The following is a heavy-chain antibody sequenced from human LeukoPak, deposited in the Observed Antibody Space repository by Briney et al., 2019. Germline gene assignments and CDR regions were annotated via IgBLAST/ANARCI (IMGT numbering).Heavy chain of an antibody. Sequence: SVKVSCKASGGTFSSYAISWVRQAPGQGLEWMGRIIPILGIANYAQKFQGRVTITADKSTSTAYMELSSLRSEDTAVYYCARDQWELLPHAFDIWGQGTVVTVSS. CDR3: ARDQWELLPHAFDI. J-gene: IGHJ3*02. CDR2: IIPILGIA. D-gene: IGHD1-26*01. V-gene: IGHV1-69*04. CDR1: GGTFSSYA.